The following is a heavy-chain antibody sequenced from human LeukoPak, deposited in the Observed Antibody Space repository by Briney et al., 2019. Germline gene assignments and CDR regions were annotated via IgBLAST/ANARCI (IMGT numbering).Heavy chain of an antibody. D-gene: IGHD3-10*01. CDR3: AKGHATGSAAFDY. CDR1: GFTFSSYA. V-gene: IGHV3-9*01. Sequence: GGSLRPSCAASGFTFSSYAMSWVRQAPGKGLEWVSGISWNSGSIGYADSVKGRFTISRDNAKNSLYLQMNSLRAEDTALYYCAKGHATGSAAFDYWGQGTLVTVSS. J-gene: IGHJ4*02. CDR2: ISWNSGSI.